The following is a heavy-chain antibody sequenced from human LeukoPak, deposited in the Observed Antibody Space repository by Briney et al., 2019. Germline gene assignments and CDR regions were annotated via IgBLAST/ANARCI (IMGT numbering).Heavy chain of an antibody. Sequence: SETLSLTCTVSGYSISSGYYWGWIRQPPGKGLEWIGCLYHSGSTYYNPSLKSRVTMSVDTSKNQFSLKLSSVTAADTAVYYCAREQLVFGYYYYMDVWGKGTTVTVSS. CDR2: LYHSGST. CDR3: AREQLVFGYYYYMDV. J-gene: IGHJ6*03. CDR1: GYSISSGYY. D-gene: IGHD6-6*01. V-gene: IGHV4-38-2*02.